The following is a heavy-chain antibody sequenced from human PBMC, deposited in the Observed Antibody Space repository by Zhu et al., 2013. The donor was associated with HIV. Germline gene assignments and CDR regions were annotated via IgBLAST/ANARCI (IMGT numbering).Heavy chain of an antibody. CDR3: AARGXRPTDYG. V-gene: IGHV3-23*01. Sequence: EVQLLESGGGLVQPGGSLRLSCAASGFSFDSYGMSWVRQAPGKGLEWVSAIRGHGFTTFYADSVKGQFTISKDISKNTLYLQMNSLRAEDTAIYYCAARGXRPTDYGWGQGTLVTVSS. CDR1: GFSFDSYG. D-gene: IGHD3-16*01. J-gene: IGHJ4*02. CDR2: IRGHGFTT.